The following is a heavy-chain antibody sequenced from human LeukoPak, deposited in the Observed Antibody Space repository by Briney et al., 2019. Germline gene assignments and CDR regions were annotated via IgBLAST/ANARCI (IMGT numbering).Heavy chain of an antibody. CDR3: AKDAYRQWLVQSYFDY. CDR1: GFTFSSYW. V-gene: IGHV3-74*01. J-gene: IGHJ4*02. D-gene: IGHD6-19*01. CDR2: INSDGSTT. Sequence: PGGSLRLSCAASGFTFSSYWMHWVRQAPGKGLVWVSRINSDGSTTNYADSVKGRFTISRDNAKNTLYLQMNSLRAEDTAVYYCAKDAYRQWLVQSYFDYWGQGTLVTVSS.